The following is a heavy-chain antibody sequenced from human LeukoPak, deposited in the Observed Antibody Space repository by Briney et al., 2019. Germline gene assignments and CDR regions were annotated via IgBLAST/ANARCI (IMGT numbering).Heavy chain of an antibody. CDR1: GYSFSSYE. J-gene: IGHJ5*02. CDR3: VRLFVQEPSGWFDP. D-gene: IGHD3-10*01. CDR2: MNPNSGNT. Sequence: GASVKVSCKTSGYSFSSYEINWVRQPPGQGLEWMGWMNPNSGNTAYAQKFQGRITMTRDASIRTAHMELNSLRSEDTAVYYCVRLFVQEPSGWFDPWGQGTLVTVS. V-gene: IGHV1-8*01.